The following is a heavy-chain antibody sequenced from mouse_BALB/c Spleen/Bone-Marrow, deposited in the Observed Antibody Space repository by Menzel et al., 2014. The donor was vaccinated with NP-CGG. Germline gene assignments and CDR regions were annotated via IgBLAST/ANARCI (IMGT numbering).Heavy chain of an antibody. D-gene: IGHD4-1*01. Sequence: QVQLQQPGAELVKPGASVKLSCKASGYTFTSYWMNWVKQRPGRGLEWIGRIDPSDSETHYNQKFKDKATLTVDKSSSTAYIQLSSLTSEDSAVYYCARNWVYFDYWGQGTTLTVSS. CDR1: GYTFTSYW. CDR3: ARNWVYFDY. V-gene: IGHV1-69*02. J-gene: IGHJ2*01. CDR2: IDPSDSET.